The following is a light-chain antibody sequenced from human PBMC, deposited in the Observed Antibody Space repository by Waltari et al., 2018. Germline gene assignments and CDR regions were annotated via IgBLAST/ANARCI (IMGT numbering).Light chain of an antibody. Sequence: EIVLTQSPGILSLSPGEGFTLSCRASQSVRRSLAWYQQKPGQAPRLLIYGASSRATGIPDRFSGGGSGTDFSLTISRLEPEDFAVYYCQHYVRLPATFGQGTKVEIK. CDR1: QSVRRS. V-gene: IGKV3-20*01. CDR2: GAS. J-gene: IGKJ1*01. CDR3: QHYVRLPAT.